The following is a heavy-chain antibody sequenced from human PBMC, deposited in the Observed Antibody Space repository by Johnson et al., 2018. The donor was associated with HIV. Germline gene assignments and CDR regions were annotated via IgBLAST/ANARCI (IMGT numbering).Heavy chain of an antibody. CDR1: GFTFSSYW. J-gene: IGHJ3*02. D-gene: IGHD3-3*01. V-gene: IGHV3-30*18. Sequence: QVQLVESGGGVVQPGRSLRLSCAASGFTFSSYWMSWVRQAPGKGLEWVAVVSDDGSNTYYSDSLKGRFTISRDNSKNTLDLQMNSLRGEDTAVYYCAKGLTFFGVAMINAPLDIWGQGTMVTVSS. CDR2: VSDDGSNT. CDR3: AKGLTFFGVAMINAPLDI.